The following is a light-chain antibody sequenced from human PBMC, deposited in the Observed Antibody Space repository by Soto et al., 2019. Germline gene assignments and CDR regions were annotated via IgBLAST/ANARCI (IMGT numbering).Light chain of an antibody. V-gene: IGKV3-20*01. CDR1: QSVSSSY. Sequence: EIVLTQSPGTLSLSPGERATLSCRASQSVSSSYLAWYQQKPGQAPRLLIYATSSRATGIPDRFSGSGSGTDLTLTISRLEPEDFAVYYCQQYGSSPPVTFGPGTKVDIK. CDR2: ATS. J-gene: IGKJ3*01. CDR3: QQYGSSPPVT.